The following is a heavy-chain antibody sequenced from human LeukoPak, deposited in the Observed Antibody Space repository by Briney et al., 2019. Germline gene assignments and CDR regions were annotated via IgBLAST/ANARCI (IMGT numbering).Heavy chain of an antibody. CDR1: GGSFSGYY. V-gene: IGHV4-34*01. CDR3: ARGVDTHFDY. CDR2: INHSGST. D-gene: IGHD5-18*01. J-gene: IGHJ4*02. Sequence: SETLSLTCAVYGGSFSGYYWSWIRQPPGKGLEWIGEINHSGSTNYNPSLKSRVTISVDTSKDQFSLKLSSVTAADTAVYYCARGVDTHFDYWGQGTLVTVSS.